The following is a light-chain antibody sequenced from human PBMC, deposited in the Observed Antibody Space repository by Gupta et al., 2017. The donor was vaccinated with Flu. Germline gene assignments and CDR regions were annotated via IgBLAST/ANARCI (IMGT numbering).Light chain of an antibody. V-gene: IGKV1-39*01. Sequence: DIQMTQSPSSLSASVGDRVTITCRAGQNIGTYVSWYQQRPGKAPKLRIYVASTLQTGVPSRFSGSGSGTHFALTISSLQPEDFGTYYCQQSYSHSRNFGGGTTVEIK. CDR3: QQSYSHSRN. J-gene: IGKJ4*01. CDR1: QNIGTY. CDR2: VAS.